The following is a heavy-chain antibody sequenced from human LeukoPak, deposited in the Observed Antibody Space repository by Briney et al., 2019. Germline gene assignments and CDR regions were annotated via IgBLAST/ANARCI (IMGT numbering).Heavy chain of an antibody. CDR1: GFTFTNYW. Sequence: GGSLRLSCAAFGFTFTNYWMSWVRQAPGKGLEWVANIKEDGSDKYYVDSVKGRFTISRDNAKNSQYLQMNSLRAEDTAVYYCARDTGYNTFDYWGQGTLVTVSS. CDR2: IKEDGSDK. CDR3: ARDTGYNTFDY. V-gene: IGHV3-7*05. D-gene: IGHD5-24*01. J-gene: IGHJ4*02.